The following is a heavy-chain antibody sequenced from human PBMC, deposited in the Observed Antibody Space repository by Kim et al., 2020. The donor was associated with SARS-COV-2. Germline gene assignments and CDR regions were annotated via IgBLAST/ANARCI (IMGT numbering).Heavy chain of an antibody. CDR2: IYRADQT. CDR1: GFGISDSY. V-gene: IGHV3-53*01. D-gene: IGHD6-19*01. J-gene: IGHJ4*02. Sequence: GGSLRLSCAASGFGISDSYMNWVRRAPGKGLEWISVIYRADQTYYGDSVRGRFIISRDNSKNMVFLQMNSLRVEDTAIYYCAREAAVAGSGHFDSWGQGTLVTVAS. CDR3: AREAAVAGSGHFDS.